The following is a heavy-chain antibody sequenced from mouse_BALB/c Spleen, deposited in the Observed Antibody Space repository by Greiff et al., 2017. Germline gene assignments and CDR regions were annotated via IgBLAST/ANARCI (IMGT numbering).Heavy chain of an antibody. CDR1: GFTFSDYY. CDR3: APLYCYGWCFDV. J-gene: IGHJ1*01. D-gene: IGHD2-12*01. V-gene: IGHV5-4*02. CDR2: ISDGGSYT. Sequence: DVKLVESGGGLVKPGGSLKLSCAASGFTFSDYYMYWVRQTPEKRLEWVETISDGGSYTYYPDSVMGRFTISRDNAKNNLYLRMGSLKTEDTAVYYCAPLYCYGWCFDVWGAGTTVTVSS.